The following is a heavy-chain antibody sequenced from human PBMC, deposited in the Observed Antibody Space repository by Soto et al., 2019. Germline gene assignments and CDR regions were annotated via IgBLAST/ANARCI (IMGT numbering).Heavy chain of an antibody. D-gene: IGHD1-20*01. V-gene: IGHV4-39*01. CDR1: GGSISSSSYY. CDR2: IYYSGST. J-gene: IGHJ6*02. CDR3: ARTHKGNNWNYYYGMDV. Sequence: SETLSLTCTVSGGSISSSSYYWGWIRQPPGKGLEWIGSIYYSGSTYYNPSLKSRVTISVDTSKNQFSLKLSSVTAADTAVYYCARTHKGNNWNYYYGMDVWGQGTTVTVSS.